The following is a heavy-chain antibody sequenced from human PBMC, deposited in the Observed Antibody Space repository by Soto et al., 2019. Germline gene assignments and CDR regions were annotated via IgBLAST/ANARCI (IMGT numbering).Heavy chain of an antibody. CDR2: IIPIFGTA. V-gene: IGHV1-69*01. CDR1: GGTFSSYA. J-gene: IGHJ6*02. Sequence: QVQLVQSGAEVKKPGSSVKVSCKASGGTFSSYAISWVRQAPGQGLEWMGGIIPIFGTANYAQKFQGRVTITADESTSTAYMDLSSLRSEDTAVYYCARAPSQGGGYVRYYYGMDVWGQGTTVTVSS. CDR3: ARAPSQGGGYVRYYYGMDV. D-gene: IGHD5-12*01.